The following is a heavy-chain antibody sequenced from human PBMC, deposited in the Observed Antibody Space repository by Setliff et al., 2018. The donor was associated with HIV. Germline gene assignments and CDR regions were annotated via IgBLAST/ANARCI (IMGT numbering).Heavy chain of an antibody. CDR1: GYTFTSYW. CDR2: IYPGDSDT. D-gene: IGHD5-12*01. J-gene: IGHJ4*02. Sequence: PGESLKISCKGSGYTFTSYWIGWVRQMPGKGLEWMGIIYPGDSDTRYSPSFQGQVTISADKSISTADLKCRSLQASDTAMYYCATTPGRGGYNQANYWVQGTRVAVSS. CDR3: ATTPGRGGYNQANY. V-gene: IGHV5-51*01.